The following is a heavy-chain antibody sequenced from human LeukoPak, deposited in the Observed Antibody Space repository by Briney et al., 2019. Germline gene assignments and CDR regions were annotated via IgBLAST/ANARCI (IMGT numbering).Heavy chain of an antibody. V-gene: IGHV3-74*01. J-gene: IGHJ4*02. Sequence: GGSLRLSCAASGFTFSSYWMHWVRQAPGEGLVWVSHIKTDGSSTSYADSVKGRFTISRDNAKNTLYVQMNSLRAEDTAVYYCARDRIWGQGTLVTVSS. CDR3: ARDRI. CDR2: IKTDGSST. CDR1: GFTFSSYW.